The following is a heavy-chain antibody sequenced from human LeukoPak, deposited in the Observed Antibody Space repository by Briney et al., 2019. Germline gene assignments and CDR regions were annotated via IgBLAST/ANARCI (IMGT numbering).Heavy chain of an antibody. CDR2: INPNSGGT. Sequence: GASVKVSCKASGYTFTSYAMNWVRQAPGQGLEWMGWINPNSGGTNYAQKFQGRVTMTRDTSISTAYMELSRLRSDDTAVYYCALTSLSTTVVTKSLDYWGQGTLVTVSS. V-gene: IGHV1-2*02. CDR3: ALTSLSTTVVTKSLDY. CDR1: GYTFTSYA. J-gene: IGHJ4*02. D-gene: IGHD4-23*01.